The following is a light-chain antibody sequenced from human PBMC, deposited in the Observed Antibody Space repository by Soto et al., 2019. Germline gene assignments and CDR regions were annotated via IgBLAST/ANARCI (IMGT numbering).Light chain of an antibody. CDR2: KAS. J-gene: IGKJ1*01. CDR3: QHYNTYST. Sequence: DIQLTQSPSTLSSSLGDRVILTCRASQSISSWLAWYQPKPGKAPKLRIYKASSLESGVLSMLSGSGSGTEFTLTISSMQPDDFATYYCQHYNTYSTFGQGTKVDIK. V-gene: IGKV1-5*03. CDR1: QSISSW.